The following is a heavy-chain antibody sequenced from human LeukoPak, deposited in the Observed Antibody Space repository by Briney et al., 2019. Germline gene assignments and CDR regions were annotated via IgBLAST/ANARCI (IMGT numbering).Heavy chain of an antibody. CDR1: GFTFSSYA. CDR2: INHSGST. V-gene: IGHV4-34*01. Sequence: GSLRLSCAASGFTFSSYAMSWVRQPPGKGLEWIGEINHSGSTNYNPSLKSRVTISVDTSKNQFSLKLSSVTAADTAVYYCAREYDKLFDYWGQGTLVTVSS. CDR3: AREYDKLFDY. D-gene: IGHD1-1*01. J-gene: IGHJ4*02.